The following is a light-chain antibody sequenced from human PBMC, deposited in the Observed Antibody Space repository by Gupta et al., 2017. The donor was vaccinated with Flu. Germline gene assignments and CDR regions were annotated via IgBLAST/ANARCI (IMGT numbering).Light chain of an antibody. Sequence: ISCRASQSLLRNGYNYLNWYLQRPGQSPQVLVYLGSSRASGVPDRFTGSGSGTDFTLTIANVEAEDVGVYYCMQALQFPLTFGGGTRVEIK. V-gene: IGKV2-28*01. CDR1: QSLLRNGYNY. CDR2: LGS. CDR3: MQALQFPLT. J-gene: IGKJ4*01.